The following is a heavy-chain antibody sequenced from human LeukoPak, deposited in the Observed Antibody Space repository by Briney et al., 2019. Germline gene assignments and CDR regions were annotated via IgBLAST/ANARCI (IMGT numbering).Heavy chain of an antibody. Sequence: GRSLRLSCAPSGLTFSRSAMHWVRQAPGKGLEWVAVISYDGTNKYYEDSVKGRFTISRDSSKSTLYLQMNSLRAEDTAVYYCAKGSSTGRWVQLELDAFDIWGQGTMVTVSS. V-gene: IGHV3-30*18. D-gene: IGHD5-24*01. CDR3: AKGSSTGRWVQLELDAFDI. J-gene: IGHJ3*02. CDR2: ISYDGTNK. CDR1: GLTFSRSA.